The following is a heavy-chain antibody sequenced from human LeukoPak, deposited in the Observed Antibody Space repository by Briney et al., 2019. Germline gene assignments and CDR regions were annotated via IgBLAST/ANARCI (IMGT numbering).Heavy chain of an antibody. CDR3: ARENPPGIAAAGTLDY. D-gene: IGHD6-13*01. CDR1: GFTVSSNY. V-gene: IGHV3-66*01. Sequence: GGSLRLSCAASGFTVSSNYMSWVRQAPGKGLEWVSVIYSGGSTYYADSVKGRFTISRDNSKNTLYLQMSSLRAEDTAVYYCARENPPGIAAAGTLDYWGQGTLVTVSS. J-gene: IGHJ4*02. CDR2: IYSGGST.